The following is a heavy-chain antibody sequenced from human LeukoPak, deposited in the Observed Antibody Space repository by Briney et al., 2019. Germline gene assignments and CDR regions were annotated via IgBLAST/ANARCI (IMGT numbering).Heavy chain of an antibody. CDR1: GYTLTELS. V-gene: IGHV1-24*01. Sequence: ASVKVSCKVSGYTLTELSLHWVRQAPGKGLEWMGGLDLEDGETIYAQKFQDRVTMTEDTSRETAYMELSSLRSEDTAVYHCATMKVVPQPAYDYRYYGMDVWGQGTTVTVSS. D-gene: IGHD2-15*01. CDR3: ATMKVVPQPAYDYRYYGMDV. CDR2: LDLEDGET. J-gene: IGHJ6*02.